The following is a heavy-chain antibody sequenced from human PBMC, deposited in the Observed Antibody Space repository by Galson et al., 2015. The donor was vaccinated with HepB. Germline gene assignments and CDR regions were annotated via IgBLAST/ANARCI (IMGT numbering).Heavy chain of an antibody. V-gene: IGHV3-48*02. D-gene: IGHD1-26*01. CDR1: GFTFSTYT. J-gene: IGHJ4*02. CDR2: ISGSGSSK. Sequence: SLRLSCAASGFTFSTYTMNWVRQAPGKGLEWVSSISGSGSSKYFADSVQGRFTISRANARNSLYLQMNSLRDEDTAIYYCARRDSGNSFDYWGQGTRVTVSS. CDR3: ARRDSGNSFDY.